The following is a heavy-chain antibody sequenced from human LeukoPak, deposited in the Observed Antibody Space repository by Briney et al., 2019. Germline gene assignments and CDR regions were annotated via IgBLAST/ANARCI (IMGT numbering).Heavy chain of an antibody. D-gene: IGHD3-3*01. J-gene: IGHJ5*02. CDR1: GYTFTSYA. CDR2: IIPIFGTA. V-gene: IGHV1-69*13. Sequence: ASVKVSCKASGYTFTSYAMNWVRQAPGQGLEWMGGIIPIFGTANYAQKFQGRVTITADESTSTAYMELSSLRSEDTAVYYCARDGTKYYDFWSGYYTYWFDPWGQGTLVTVSS. CDR3: ARDGTKYYDFWSGYYTYWFDP.